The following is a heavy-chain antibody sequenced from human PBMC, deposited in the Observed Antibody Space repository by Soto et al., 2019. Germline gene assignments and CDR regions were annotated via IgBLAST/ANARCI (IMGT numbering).Heavy chain of an antibody. CDR1: GGTFSSYA. CDR2: IIPIFGTA. D-gene: IGHD2-2*01. CDR3: ARERAGVGYCSSTSCKRDYYYGMDV. Sequence: QVQLVQSGAEVKKPGSSVKVSCKASGGTFSSYAISWVRQAPGQGLEWMGGIIPIFGTANYAQKFQGRVTITADEPTSTAYMELSSLRSEDTAVYYCARERAGVGYCSSTSCKRDYYYGMDVWSQGTTVTVSS. J-gene: IGHJ6*02. V-gene: IGHV1-69*01.